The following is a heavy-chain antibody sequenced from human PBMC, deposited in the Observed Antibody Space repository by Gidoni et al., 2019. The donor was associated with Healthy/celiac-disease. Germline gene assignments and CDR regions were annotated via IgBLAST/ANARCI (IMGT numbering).Heavy chain of an antibody. D-gene: IGHD1-26*01. Sequence: QLQLQESGPGLVKPSETLSLTCTVPGGSISSSSYYWGWIRQPPGKGLEWIGSIYYSCSTYYNPSLKRRVTISVDTSKNQFSLKLSSVTAADTAVYYCARPVTKGAFDYWGQGTLVTVSS. CDR1: GGSISSSSYY. CDR3: ARPVTKGAFDY. J-gene: IGHJ4*02. V-gene: IGHV4-39*01. CDR2: IYYSCST.